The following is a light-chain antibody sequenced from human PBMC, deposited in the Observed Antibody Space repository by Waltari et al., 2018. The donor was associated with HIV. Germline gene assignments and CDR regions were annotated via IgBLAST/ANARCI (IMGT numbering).Light chain of an antibody. Sequence: DIAITQSPLPLPAPPGWPASMPCTSSQSLLHSNGYNYFDWYLQKPGQSPQLLIYLGSNRASGVPDRFSGSGSGTDFTLKISRVEAEDVGVYYCMQALQTPYTFGQGTKLEIK. CDR3: MQALQTPYT. CDR1: QSLLHSNGYNY. V-gene: IGKV2-28*01. J-gene: IGKJ2*01. CDR2: LGS.